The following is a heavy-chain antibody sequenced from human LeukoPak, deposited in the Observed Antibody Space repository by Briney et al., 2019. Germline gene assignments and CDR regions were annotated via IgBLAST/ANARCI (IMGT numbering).Heavy chain of an antibody. D-gene: IGHD3-3*02. CDR1: GFTFSSYE. Sequence: GGSLRLSCAASGFTFSSYEMNWVRQAPGKGLEWVSYISSSGRTIYYADSVKGRFTISRDNAKNSLYLQMNSLRAEDTAVYYCARAHFWSDPTDYYYMDVWGKGTTVTVSS. J-gene: IGHJ6*03. CDR2: ISSSGRTI. V-gene: IGHV3-48*03. CDR3: ARAHFWSDPTDYYYMDV.